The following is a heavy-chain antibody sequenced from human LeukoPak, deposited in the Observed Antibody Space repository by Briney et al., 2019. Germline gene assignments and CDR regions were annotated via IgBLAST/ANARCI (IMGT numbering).Heavy chain of an antibody. CDR3: ASGYCSSTSCRRPLYYYYYMDV. CDR1: GGSFSGYY. V-gene: IGHV4-34*01. CDR2: INHSGST. Sequence: SETLSLTCAVYGGSFSGYYWSWIRQPPGKGLEWIGEINHSGSTNYNPPLKSRVTISVDTSKNQFSLKLSSVTAADTAVYYCASGYCSSTSCRRPLYYYYYMDVWGKGTTVTVSS. D-gene: IGHD2-2*01. J-gene: IGHJ6*03.